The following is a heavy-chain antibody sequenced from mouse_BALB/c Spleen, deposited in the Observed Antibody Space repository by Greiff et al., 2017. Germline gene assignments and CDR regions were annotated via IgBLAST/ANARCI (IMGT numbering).Heavy chain of an antibody. V-gene: IGHV5-17*02. CDR1: GFPFSSFG. CDR3: ARRDFAMDY. J-gene: IGHJ4*01. Sequence: DVKLVESGGGLVQPGGSRKLSCAASGFPFSSFGMHWVRQAPEKGLEWVAYISSGSSTIYYADTVKGRFTISRDNPKNTLFLQMTSLRSEDTAMYYCARRDFAMDYWGQGTSVTVSS. CDR2: ISSGSSTI.